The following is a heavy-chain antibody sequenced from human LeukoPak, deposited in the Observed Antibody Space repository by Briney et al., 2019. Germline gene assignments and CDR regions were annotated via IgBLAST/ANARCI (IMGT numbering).Heavy chain of an antibody. CDR3: ARRGGIVGAAYYYGMDV. CDR2: INPNSGGT. V-gene: IGHV1-2*04. D-gene: IGHD1-26*01. CDR1: GYTFTGCY. J-gene: IGHJ6*02. Sequence: ASVKVSCKASGYTFTGCYMHWVRQAPGQGLEWMGWINPNSGGTNYAQKFQGWVTMTRDTSISTAYMELSRLRSDDTAVYYCARRGGIVGAAYYYGMDVWGQGTTVTVSS.